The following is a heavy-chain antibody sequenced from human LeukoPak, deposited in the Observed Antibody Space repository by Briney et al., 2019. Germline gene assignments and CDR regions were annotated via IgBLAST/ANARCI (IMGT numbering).Heavy chain of an antibody. Sequence: ASVKVSRKASGYTFTSYGISWVRQAPAQGLEWMGWISAYNGNTNYAQKLQGRVTMTTDTSTCTAYIELRSLRSDDTAVYYCARYDAGYSSSWAFQHWGQGTLVTVSS. J-gene: IGHJ1*01. CDR1: GYTFTSYG. D-gene: IGHD6-13*01. V-gene: IGHV1-18*01. CDR2: ISAYNGNT. CDR3: ARYDAGYSSSWAFQH.